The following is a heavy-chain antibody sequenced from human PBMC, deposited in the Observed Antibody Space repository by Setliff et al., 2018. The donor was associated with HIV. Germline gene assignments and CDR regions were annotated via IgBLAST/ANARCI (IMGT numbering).Heavy chain of an antibody. CDR1: GYSFTNYA. Sequence: GASVKVSCKASGYSFTNYAMHWVRQAPGQRLEWMGWINVGNDNTKYSQTLQGRVTIARDTSASTAYMELSSLRSEDTAVYYCARGSGSYWGYWGQGTLVTV. CDR2: INVGNDNT. CDR3: ARGSGSYWGY. D-gene: IGHD1-26*01. J-gene: IGHJ4*02. V-gene: IGHV1-3*01.